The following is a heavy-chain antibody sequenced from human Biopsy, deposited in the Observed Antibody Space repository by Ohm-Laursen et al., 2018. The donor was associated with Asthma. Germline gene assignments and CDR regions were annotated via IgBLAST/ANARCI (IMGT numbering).Heavy chain of an antibody. CDR2: INAGNGNT. J-gene: IGHJ4*02. Sequence: SVKVSCNTSGYTFTSYAMHWVRQAPGQRLEWMGWINAGNGNTKYSQKFQGRVTITRDTSASTAYMELSSLRSEDTAVYYCARPYYDSSGYYYENLSFDYWGQGTLVTVSS. D-gene: IGHD3-22*01. V-gene: IGHV1-3*01. CDR1: GYTFTSYA. CDR3: ARPYYDSSGYYYENLSFDY.